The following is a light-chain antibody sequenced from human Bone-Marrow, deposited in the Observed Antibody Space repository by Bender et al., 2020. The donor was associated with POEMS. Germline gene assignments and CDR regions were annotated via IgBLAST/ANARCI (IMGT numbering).Light chain of an antibody. V-gene: IGLV1-47*01. J-gene: IGLJ3*02. CDR3: AACDDSLSSRE. CDR2: RND. CDR1: TSNIGRSN. Sequence: QSVLTQPPSASGTPGQSVTISCSGSTSNIGRSNVYWYQQVPGTAPKLLIYRNDQRPSVVPDRFSGSKSGTSASLDISGLRSEDEADYYCAACDDSLSSREFGGGTKLTVL.